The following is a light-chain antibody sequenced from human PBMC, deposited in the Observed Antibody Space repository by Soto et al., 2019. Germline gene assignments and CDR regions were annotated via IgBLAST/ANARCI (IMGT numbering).Light chain of an antibody. CDR1: QSVSSF. CDR3: QQYDSSPQA. CDR2: DAS. J-gene: IGKJ1*01. V-gene: IGKV3-20*01. Sequence: IVCTKSPATLSLSHGERATLSCRASQSVSSFLAWYQQKPGQAPRLLIYDASSRATGIPDRFSGSGSGTDFTLTISRLEPEDFAVYFCQQYDSSPQAFGLGAKVDIK.